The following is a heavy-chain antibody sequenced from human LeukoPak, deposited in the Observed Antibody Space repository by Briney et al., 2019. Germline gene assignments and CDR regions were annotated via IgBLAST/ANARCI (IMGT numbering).Heavy chain of an antibody. Sequence: ASVKVSRKASGYTFTSYGISWVRQAPGQGLEWMGWISAYNGNTNYAQKLQGRVTMTTDTSTSTAYMELRSLRSDDTAVYYCARDLKRFLEWLLPDYYYYYMDVWGKGTTVTVSS. D-gene: IGHD3-3*01. CDR3: ARDLKRFLEWLLPDYYYYYMDV. CDR2: ISAYNGNT. J-gene: IGHJ6*03. CDR1: GYTFTSYG. V-gene: IGHV1-18*01.